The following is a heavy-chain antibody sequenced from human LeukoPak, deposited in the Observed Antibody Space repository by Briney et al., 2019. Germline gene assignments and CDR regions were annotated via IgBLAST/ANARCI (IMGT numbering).Heavy chain of an antibody. D-gene: IGHD2-2*02. CDR2: IYYSGST. Sequence: PSETLSLTCTVSGGSISSYYWSWIRQPPGKGLEWIGYIYYSGSTNYNPSLKSRVTISVDTSKNQFSLKLSSVTAADTAVYYCARGIVVVPAAILGPADVDVWGKGTTVTVSS. V-gene: IGHV4-59*01. J-gene: IGHJ6*04. CDR3: ARGIVVVPAAILGPADVDV. CDR1: GGSISSYY.